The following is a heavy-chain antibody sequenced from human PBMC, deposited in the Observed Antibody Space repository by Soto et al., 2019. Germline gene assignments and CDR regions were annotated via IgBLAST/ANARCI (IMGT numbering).Heavy chain of an antibody. J-gene: IGHJ4*02. Sequence: PGESLKISCKGSGYSFTSYWIGWVRQMPGKGLEWMGIIYPGDSDTGYSPSFQGQVTISADKSISTAYLQWSSLKASDTAMYYCARQPVTTSLLQQPFDYWGQGTLVTVSS. D-gene: IGHD4-4*01. CDR2: IYPGDSDT. CDR1: GYSFTSYW. V-gene: IGHV5-51*01. CDR3: ARQPVTTSLLQQPFDY.